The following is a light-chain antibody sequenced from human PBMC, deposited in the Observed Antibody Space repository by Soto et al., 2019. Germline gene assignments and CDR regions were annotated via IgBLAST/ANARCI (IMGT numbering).Light chain of an antibody. CDR3: SSYAGSNILL. CDR1: SSDVANYNL. CDR2: EVT. J-gene: IGLJ2*01. Sequence: QSVLTKPASVSGSPGQSITISFTGTSSDVANYNLVSWYQQHPGKAPKLMMYEVTKRPSGVSTRFSGSKSGNTASLAISGLQAEGEAHYYCSSYAGSNILLFGGGTKVTVL. V-gene: IGLV2-23*01.